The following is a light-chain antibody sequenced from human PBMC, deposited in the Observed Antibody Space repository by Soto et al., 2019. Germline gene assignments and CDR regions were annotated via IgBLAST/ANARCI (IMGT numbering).Light chain of an antibody. CDR2: EDS. J-gene: IGLJ1*01. V-gene: IGLV2-23*01. CDR1: SSDVGSYNL. Sequence: QSALTQPASVSGSPGQSITISCTGTSSDVGSYNLVSWYQQHPGKAPKLIIYEDSKRPSGVSNRFSVSKSGNTASLTISGLQAEDEADYYCCSYAGSGTYVFGTGTKVTVL. CDR3: CSYAGSGTYV.